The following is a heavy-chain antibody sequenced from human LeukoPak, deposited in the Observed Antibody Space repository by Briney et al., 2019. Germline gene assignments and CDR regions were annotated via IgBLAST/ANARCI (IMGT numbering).Heavy chain of an antibody. CDR3: AKEIGDYVWGSHSYYFDY. D-gene: IGHD3-16*01. J-gene: IGHJ4*02. CDR1: GFTFRTYA. V-gene: IGHV3-23*01. CDR2: VSGNGGST. Sequence: GGSLRLSCGASGFTFRTYAMSWVRQAPGKGLEWVSSVSGNGGSTYYADSVKGRFTISRDNSKNTLYLQMNSLRAEDTAVYYCAKEIGDYVWGSHSYYFDYWGQGTLVTVSS.